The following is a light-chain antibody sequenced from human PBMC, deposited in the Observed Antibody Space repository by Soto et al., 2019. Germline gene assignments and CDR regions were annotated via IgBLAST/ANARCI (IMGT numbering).Light chain of an antibody. Sequence: AIRMTQSPSSLSASTGDRVTITCRASQGISSYLAWYQQKPGKAPKLLIYAASTLQSGVPSRFSGSGSGTDFTLTISCLQSEDLATYYCQQYYSYPRTFGEGTKVEIK. CDR1: QGISSY. V-gene: IGKV1-8*01. J-gene: IGKJ1*01. CDR3: QQYYSYPRT. CDR2: AAS.